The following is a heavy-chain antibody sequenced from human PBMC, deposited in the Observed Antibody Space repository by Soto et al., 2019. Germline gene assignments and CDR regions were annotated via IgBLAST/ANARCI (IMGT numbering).Heavy chain of an antibody. J-gene: IGHJ3*02. V-gene: IGHV1-2*02. D-gene: IGHD3-22*01. CDR2: INLNSGGT. CDR1: GYTFTGYY. CDR3: ARAGDSSVGDAFDI. Sequence: ASVKVSCKASGYTFTGYYMHWVRQAPGQGLEWMGWINLNSGGTNYAQKFQGRVTMTRDTSISTAYMELSRLRSDDTAVYYCARAGDSSVGDAFDIWGQGTMVTVSS.